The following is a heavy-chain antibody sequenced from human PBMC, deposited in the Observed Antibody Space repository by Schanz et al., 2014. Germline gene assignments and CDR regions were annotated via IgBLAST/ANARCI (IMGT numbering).Heavy chain of an antibody. D-gene: IGHD1-26*01. Sequence: EVRLVESGGGLVQPGGSLRLSCAASGFTFYNYAMTWVRQAPGKGLEWVSYISGSDNYINYADSVKGRFTISRDNAKNSLFLLMSSLRAEDSAVYYCARGARQYSGSYSPSDYWGQGTLVTVSS. V-gene: IGHV3-48*04. J-gene: IGHJ4*02. CDR1: GFTFYNYA. CDR2: ISGSDNYI. CDR3: ARGARQYSGSYSPSDY.